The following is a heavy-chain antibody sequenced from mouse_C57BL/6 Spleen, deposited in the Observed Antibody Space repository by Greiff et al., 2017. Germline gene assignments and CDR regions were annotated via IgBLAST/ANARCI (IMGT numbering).Heavy chain of an antibody. Sequence: VQLQQSGAELVRPGTSVKLSCKASGYTFTSYWMHWVKQRPGQGLEWIGVIDPSDSYTNYNQKFKGKATLTVDTSSSTAYMQLSSLTSEDSAVYYCARGYGSSYYFDYWGQGTTLTVSS. J-gene: IGHJ2*01. CDR1: GYTFTSYW. D-gene: IGHD1-1*01. CDR3: ARGYGSSYYFDY. V-gene: IGHV1-59*01. CDR2: IDPSDSYT.